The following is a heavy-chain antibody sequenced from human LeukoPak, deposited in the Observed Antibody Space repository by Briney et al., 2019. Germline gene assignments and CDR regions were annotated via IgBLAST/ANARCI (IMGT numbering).Heavy chain of an antibody. CDR3: ARGGRWDQTSGIRNYYWYFDL. CDR2: ISSSSSYI. D-gene: IGHD1-7*01. CDR1: GFTFSSYS. J-gene: IGHJ2*01. V-gene: IGHV3-21*01. Sequence: PGGSLRLSCAASGFTFSSYSMNWVRQAPGKGLEWVSSISSSSSYIYYADSVKGRFTISRDNAKNSLYLQMNSLRAEDTAVYYCARGGRWDQTSGIRNYYWYFDLWGRGTLVTVSS.